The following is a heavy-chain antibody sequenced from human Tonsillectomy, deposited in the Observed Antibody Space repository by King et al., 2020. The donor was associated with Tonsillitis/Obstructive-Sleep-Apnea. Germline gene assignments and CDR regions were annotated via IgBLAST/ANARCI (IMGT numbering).Heavy chain of an antibody. CDR3: ARGGCSTTTCSGRYFQH. J-gene: IGHJ1*01. Sequence: QLVQSGGGVVQPGRSLRVSCAASGFSFSSYTMHWVRQAPGKGLEWVAVISYDGSNKYYADSVKGRFTISRDNSKNTLYLQMNSLRAEDTAVYYCARGGCSTTTCSGRYFQHWGRGTLVTVYS. V-gene: IGHV3-30*04. CDR2: ISYDGSNK. CDR1: GFSFSSYT. D-gene: IGHD2-2*01.